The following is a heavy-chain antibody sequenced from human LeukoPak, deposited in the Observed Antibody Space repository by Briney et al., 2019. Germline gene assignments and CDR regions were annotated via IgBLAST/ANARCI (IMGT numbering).Heavy chain of an antibody. CDR2: ISSSSSYI. V-gene: IGHV3-21*01. Sequence: GGSLRLSCAASGFTFSRYALHWVRQAPGKGLEWVSSISSSSSYIYYADSVKGRFTISRDNAKNSLYLQMNSLRAEDTAVYYCARDYQGLDNWGQGTLVTVSS. CDR3: ARDYQGLDN. CDR1: GFTFSRYA. D-gene: IGHD3-16*02. J-gene: IGHJ4*02.